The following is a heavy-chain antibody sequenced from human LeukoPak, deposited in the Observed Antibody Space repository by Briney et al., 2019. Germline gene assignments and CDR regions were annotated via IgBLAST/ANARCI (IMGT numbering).Heavy chain of an antibody. CDR2: ISAYNGNT. CDR1: GYTFTSYG. CDR3: ARGAKWELPPSKNNWFDP. V-gene: IGHV1-18*01. D-gene: IGHD1-26*01. Sequence: ASVKVSCKASGYTFTSYGISWVRQAPGQGLEWMGWISAYNGNTNYAQKLQGGVTMTTDTSTSTAYMELRSLRSDDTAVYYCARGAKWELPPSKNNWFDPWGQGTLVTVSS. J-gene: IGHJ5*02.